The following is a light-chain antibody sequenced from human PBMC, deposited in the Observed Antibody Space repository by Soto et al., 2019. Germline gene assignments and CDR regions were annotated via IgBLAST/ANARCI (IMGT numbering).Light chain of an antibody. V-gene: IGKV3-20*01. J-gene: IGKJ2*01. CDR2: GVF. CDR3: QHYDGSPRT. Sequence: ENVLTQSPGTVSLSPGERATLSCRVSQGITSNRLAWYQQKPGQAPRLLIYGVFNRAAGIPDRFSGSGSGPDFTLTITRLEPEDSAVYFCQHYDGSPRTFGQGTKLEIK. CDR1: QGITSNR.